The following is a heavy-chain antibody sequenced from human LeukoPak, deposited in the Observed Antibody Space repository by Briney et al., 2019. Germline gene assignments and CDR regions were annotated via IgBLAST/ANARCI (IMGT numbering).Heavy chain of an antibody. CDR2: INHSGST. CDR1: GGSFSGYY. D-gene: IGHD3-9*01. J-gene: IGHJ4*02. Sequence: SETLSLTCAVYGGSFSGYYCSWIRQPPGKGLEWIGEINHSGSTNYNPSLKSRVTISVDTSKNQFSLKLSSVTAADTAVYYCARGGLDHDILTGYSFDYWGQGTLVTVSS. V-gene: IGHV4-34*01. CDR3: ARGGLDHDILTGYSFDY.